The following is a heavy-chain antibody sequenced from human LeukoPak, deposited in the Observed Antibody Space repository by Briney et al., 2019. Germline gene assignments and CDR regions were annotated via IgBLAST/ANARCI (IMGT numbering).Heavy chain of an antibody. D-gene: IGHD3-22*01. V-gene: IGHV1-2*02. J-gene: IGHJ4*02. CDR3: ASEHSSGYYYFDY. Sequence: ASVKVSCKASGYTFTGYHIHWVRQAPGQGLEWIGWFNPNSGGTNFAPKFHGRVSMTRDTSINTAYMELSNLRSDDTAVYYCASEHSSGYYYFDYWGQGTLVTVSS. CDR2: FNPNSGGT. CDR1: GYTFTGYH.